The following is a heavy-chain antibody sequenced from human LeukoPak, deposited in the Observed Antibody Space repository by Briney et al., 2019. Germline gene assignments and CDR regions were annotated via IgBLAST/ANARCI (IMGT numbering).Heavy chain of an antibody. CDR1: GFTFSDYY. J-gene: IGHJ4*02. V-gene: IGHV3-11*04. CDR2: ISSSGSTI. Sequence: GGSLRLSCAASGFTFSDYYMSWIRQAPGKGLEWVSYISSSGSTIYYADSVKGRFTISRDNAKNSLYLQMNSLRAEDTAVYYCARVFDIVVVPAVNDYWGQGTLVTVSS. CDR3: ARVFDIVVVPAVNDY. D-gene: IGHD2-2*01.